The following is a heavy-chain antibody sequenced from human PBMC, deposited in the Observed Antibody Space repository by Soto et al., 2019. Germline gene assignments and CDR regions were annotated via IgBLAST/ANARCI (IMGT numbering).Heavy chain of an antibody. CDR3: AKEPYGSGSYYIDYYYYYMDV. CDR1: GFTFSSYA. J-gene: IGHJ6*03. D-gene: IGHD3-10*01. CDR2: ISGSGGST. V-gene: IGHV3-23*01. Sequence: GGSLRLSCAASGFTFSSYAMSWVRQAPGKGLEWVSAISGSGGSTYYADSVKGRFTISRDNSKNTLYLQMNSLRAEDTAVYYCAKEPYGSGSYYIDYYYYYMDVWGKGTTVTVSS.